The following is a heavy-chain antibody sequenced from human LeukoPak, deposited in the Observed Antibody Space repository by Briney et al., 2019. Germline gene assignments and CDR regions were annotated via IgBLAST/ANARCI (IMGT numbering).Heavy chain of an antibody. D-gene: IGHD3-22*01. CDR3: ARELSPVVKYYFEY. Sequence: GGSLGLSCATSGFTFSSYGMHWVRQAPGKGLEWVAVIWYDGSSEYYADSVKGRFTISRDNSKNTLYLQMNSLRAEDTALYYCARELSPVVKYYFEYWGQGTLVTVSP. CDR2: IWYDGSSE. V-gene: IGHV3-33*01. CDR1: GFTFSSYG. J-gene: IGHJ4*02.